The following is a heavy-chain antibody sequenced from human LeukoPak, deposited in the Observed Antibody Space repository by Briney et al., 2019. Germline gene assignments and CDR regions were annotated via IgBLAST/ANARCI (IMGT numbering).Heavy chain of an antibody. CDR1: GGSISSSSYY. V-gene: IGHV4-39*01. CDR2: IYYTGTT. J-gene: IGHJ2*01. Sequence: PSETLSLTCTVSGGSISSSSYYWGWIRQPPGKGLEWTGTIYYTGTTYYNPSLKSRVTISVDTSKNQFSLKLSSVTAADTAVYYCARSYSYGLDLWGRGTLVTVSS. D-gene: IGHD5-18*01. CDR3: ARSYSYGLDL.